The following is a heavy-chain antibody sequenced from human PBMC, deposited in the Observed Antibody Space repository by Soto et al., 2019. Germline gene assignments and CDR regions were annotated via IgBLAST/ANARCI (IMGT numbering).Heavy chain of an antibody. CDR2: INPSGGST. CDR3: ARVGVLRWSSFDY. V-gene: IGHV1-46*01. J-gene: IGHJ4*02. Sequence: QVQLVQSGAEVKKPGASVKVSCKESGYTFTSYYMHWVRQAPGQGLEWMGLINPSGGSTSSAQKIQGRVTMTRDTYTSTVYMELSSLRSEDTAVYYCARVGVLRWSSFDYWGQGPLVTVSS. D-gene: IGHD4-17*01. CDR1: GYTFTSYY.